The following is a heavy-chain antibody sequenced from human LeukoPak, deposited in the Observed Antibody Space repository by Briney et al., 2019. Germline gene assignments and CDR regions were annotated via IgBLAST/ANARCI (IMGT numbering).Heavy chain of an antibody. V-gene: IGHV3-20*04. CDR3: ARDRVGLRLGEFDY. J-gene: IGHJ4*02. D-gene: IGHD3-16*01. CDR2: INWNGGGT. Sequence: SGGSLRLSCAASGFTFDDYAMSWVRQVPGKGLEWVSRINWNGGGTGYANSVKGRFTISRDNSKNTLYLQMNSLRADDMAVYYCARDRVGLRLGEFDYWGQGTLVTVPS. CDR1: GFTFDDYA.